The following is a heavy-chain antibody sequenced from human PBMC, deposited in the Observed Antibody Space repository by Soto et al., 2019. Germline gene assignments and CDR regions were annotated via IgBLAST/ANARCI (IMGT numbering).Heavy chain of an antibody. V-gene: IGHV4-4*02. CDR3: TRDGDYGYSLAY. CDR1: GASISKGKW. J-gene: IGHJ4*02. D-gene: IGHD2-21*01. CDR2: ISYGMSP. Sequence: QVQLQESGPGLVKPSETLTLTCAVSGASISKGKWWSWVRQPPGKGLEWIGEISYGMSPNYNPSLRSRFTIEVDKSKNQFSLKFSVTAADTAMYYCTRDGDYGYSLAYWGQGTLVTVSS.